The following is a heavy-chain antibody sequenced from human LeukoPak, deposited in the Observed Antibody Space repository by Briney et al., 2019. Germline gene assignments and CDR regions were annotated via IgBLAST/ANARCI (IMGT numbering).Heavy chain of an antibody. CDR3: ASGGPTRGTLDN. V-gene: IGHV3-30*02. J-gene: IGHJ4*02. CDR2: LRKDATYS. Sequence: GGSLRLSCAASGFPFSSYGMYWVRQTPDKGLQWVAYLRKDATYSNYADSVRGRFTISRDNSKYTLDLQRSRLRVEDTAVYYCASGGPTRGTLDNWGQGTLVTVSS. CDR1: GFPFSSYG. D-gene: IGHD1-26*01.